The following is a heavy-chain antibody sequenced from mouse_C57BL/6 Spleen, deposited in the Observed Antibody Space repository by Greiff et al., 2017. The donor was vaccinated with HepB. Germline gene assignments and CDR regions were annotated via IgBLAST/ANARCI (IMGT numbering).Heavy chain of an antibody. CDR1: GFSLTSYA. J-gene: IGHJ4*01. D-gene: IGHD4-1*02. Sequence: VQGVESGPGLVAPSQSLSITCTVSGFSLTSYAISWVRQPPGKGLEWLGVIWTGGGINYNSALKSRLSISKDNSKSQVFLKMNSLQTDDTARYYCATNWGYAMDYWGQGTSVTVSS. V-gene: IGHV2-9-1*01. CDR2: IWTGGGI. CDR3: ATNWGYAMDY.